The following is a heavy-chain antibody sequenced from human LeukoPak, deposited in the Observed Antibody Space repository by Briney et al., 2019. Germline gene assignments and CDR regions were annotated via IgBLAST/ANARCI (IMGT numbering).Heavy chain of an antibody. J-gene: IGHJ2*01. V-gene: IGHV4-59*08. CDR2: IYYSWSS. CDR3: ESRELQGPWYFDL. Sequence: SETLSLTCTVSGGSISSYYWSWIRQPPGKGLEGFGYIYYSWSSNYNPSLQSRVTISVDTSKNQLSLKLSSVTAADTAVYSCESRELQGPWYFDLWGRGTLVTVSS. D-gene: IGHD1-26*01. CDR1: GGSISSYY.